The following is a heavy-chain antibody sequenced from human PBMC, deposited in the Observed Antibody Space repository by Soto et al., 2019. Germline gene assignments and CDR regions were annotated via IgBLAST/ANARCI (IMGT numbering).Heavy chain of an antibody. J-gene: IGHJ6*02. Sequence: SETLSLTCTVSGGSISSYYWSWIRQPPGKGLEWIGYIYYSGSTNYNPSLKSRVTISVDTSKNQFSLKLSSVTAADTAVYYCAGDRDSYSSSWYGGGYYYYGMDVWGQGTTVTVSS. CDR3: AGDRDSYSSSWYGGGYYYYGMDV. V-gene: IGHV4-59*01. CDR2: IYYSGST. CDR1: GGSISSYY. D-gene: IGHD6-13*01.